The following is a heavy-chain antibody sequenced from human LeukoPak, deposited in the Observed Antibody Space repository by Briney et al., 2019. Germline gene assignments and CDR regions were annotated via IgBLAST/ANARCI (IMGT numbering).Heavy chain of an antibody. J-gene: IGHJ4*02. CDR1: GFTFSNYA. CDR2: ISGSGAGT. Sequence: HSGGSLRLSCAASGFTFSNYAMTWVRQAPGRGLEWVSTISGSGAGTDYADSVKGRFTISRDKSKNTLYLQMNSLTAEDTAVYYCAKDRSYYDSSTSDFDYWGQGTLVTVSS. D-gene: IGHD3-22*01. CDR3: AKDRSYYDSSTSDFDY. V-gene: IGHV3-23*01.